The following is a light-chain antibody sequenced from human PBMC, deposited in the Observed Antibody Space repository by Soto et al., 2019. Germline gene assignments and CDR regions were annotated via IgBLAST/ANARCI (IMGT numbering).Light chain of an antibody. CDR1: QTVRNNY. V-gene: IGKV3-20*01. CDR2: DAS. CDR3: KQFSRYPIT. J-gene: IGKJ4*01. Sequence: EFVLTQSPGTLSLSPGERATLSCRASQTVRNNYSAWYQQKPGQAPRVLIYDASSSATGIPDRFSGVGSGTDLTLTLNRLEPEDFAVYYCKQFSRYPITLAGGTK.